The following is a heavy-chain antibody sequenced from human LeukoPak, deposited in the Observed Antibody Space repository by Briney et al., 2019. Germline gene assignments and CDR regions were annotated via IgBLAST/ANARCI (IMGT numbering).Heavy chain of an antibody. J-gene: IGHJ4*02. Sequence: SVKVSCKASGGTFSSYAISWVRQAPGQGLEWMGRIIPILGTANYAQKFQGRVTITADKSTSTAYMELSSLRSEDTAVYYCARGYSYGYYFDYWGQGTLVTVSS. CDR3: ARGYSYGYYFDY. CDR2: IIPILGTA. CDR1: GGTFSSYA. D-gene: IGHD5-18*01. V-gene: IGHV1-69*04.